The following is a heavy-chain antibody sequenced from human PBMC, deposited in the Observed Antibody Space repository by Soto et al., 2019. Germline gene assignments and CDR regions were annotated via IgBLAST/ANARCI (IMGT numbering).Heavy chain of an antibody. CDR3: ARGDSSSSVEGKPVNYYYYYGIYV. CDR1: GGTFSSYA. V-gene: IGHV1-69*13. D-gene: IGHD6-6*01. CDR2: IIPIFGTA. J-gene: IGHJ6*02. Sequence: SVKVSCKASGGTFSSYAISWVRQAPGQGLEWMGGIIPIFGTANYAQKFQGRVTITADESTSTAYMELSSLRSEDTAVYYCARGDSSSSVEGKPVNYYYYYGIYVWGQGTTVTVSS.